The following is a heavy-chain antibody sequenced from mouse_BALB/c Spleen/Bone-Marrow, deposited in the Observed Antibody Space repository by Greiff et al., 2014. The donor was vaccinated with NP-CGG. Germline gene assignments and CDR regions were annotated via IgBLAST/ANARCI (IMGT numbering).Heavy chain of an antibody. CDR1: GFNIKDTY. V-gene: IGHV14-3*02. J-gene: IGHJ1*01. D-gene: IGHD2-4*01. CDR3: ATMITDWYFDV. CDR2: IDPANGNT. Sequence: EVMLVESGAELVKPGASVKLSCTASGFNIKDTYMHWVKQRPEQGLEWIGRIDPANGNTKYDPKFQGKATITADTSSNTAYLRLSSLTSEDTAVYYCATMITDWYFDVWGAGTTVTVSS.